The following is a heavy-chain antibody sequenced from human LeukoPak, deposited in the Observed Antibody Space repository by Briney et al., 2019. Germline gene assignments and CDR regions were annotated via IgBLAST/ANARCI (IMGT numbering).Heavy chain of an antibody. D-gene: IGHD6-13*01. J-gene: IGHJ4*02. CDR1: GDSISTSSYY. CDR2: INHSGST. V-gene: IGHV4-39*07. CDR3: ASFGRRSSWRSVAY. Sequence: SETLSLTCSVSGDSISTSSYYWGWIRQPPGKGLEWIGEINHSGSTNYNPSLKSRVTISVDTSKNQFSLKLSSVTAADTAVYYCASFGRRSSWRSVAYWGQGTLVTVSS.